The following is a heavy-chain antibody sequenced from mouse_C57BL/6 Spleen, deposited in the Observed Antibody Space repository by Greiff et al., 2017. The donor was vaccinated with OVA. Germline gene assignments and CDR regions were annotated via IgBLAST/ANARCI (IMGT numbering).Heavy chain of an antibody. CDR2: IDPSDSYT. CDR1: GYTFTSYW. J-gene: IGHJ1*03. CDR3: ARKEARGWYFDV. Sequence: QVQLQQPGAELVKPGASVKLSCKASGYTFTSYWMQWVKPRPGQGLEWIGEIDPSDSYTNYNQKFKGKATLTVDTSSSTAYMQLSSLTSEDSAVYYCARKEARGWYFDVWGTGTTVTVSS. V-gene: IGHV1-50*01. D-gene: IGHD3-1*01.